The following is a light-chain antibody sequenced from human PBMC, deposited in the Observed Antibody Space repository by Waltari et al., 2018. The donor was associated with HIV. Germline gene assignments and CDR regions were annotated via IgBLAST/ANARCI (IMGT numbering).Light chain of an antibody. CDR3: QAWDNSALWV. CDR2: QHT. J-gene: IGLJ1*01. V-gene: IGLV3-1*01. Sequence: SYEVTQSPSVSVSPGQTATITCSGDELGDKYVCWYQQKPGQSPVLVIYQHTKRPPGIPERFSGSNSGNTATLTISGTQAMDEADYYCQAWDNSALWVFGSGTKVTVI. CDR1: ELGDKY.